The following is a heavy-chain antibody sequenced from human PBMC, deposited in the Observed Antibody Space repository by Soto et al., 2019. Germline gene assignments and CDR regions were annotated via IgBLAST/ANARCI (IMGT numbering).Heavy chain of an antibody. CDR3: ARLGVIYWSGYYYYYYGMDV. CDR2: IYYSGST. J-gene: IGHJ6*02. CDR1: GASISSYY. Sequence: SETLSLTCTVSGASISSYYWSWIRQPPGKGLEWIGYIYYSGSTNYNPSLKSRVIISVDTSKNQFSLKLSSVTAADTAVYYCARLGVIYWSGYYYYYYGMDVWGQGTTVTVSS. D-gene: IGHD2-8*02. V-gene: IGHV4-59*12.